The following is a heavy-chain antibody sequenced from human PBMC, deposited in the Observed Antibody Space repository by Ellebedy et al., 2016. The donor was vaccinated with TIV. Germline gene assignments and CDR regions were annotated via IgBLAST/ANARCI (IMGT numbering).Heavy chain of an antibody. Sequence: GESLKISXAASGFTFSSYGMHWVRQAPGKGLEWVAVISYDGSNKYYADSVKGRFTISRDNSKNTLYLQMNSLRAEDTAVYYCAKDGATGTTNFDYWGQGTLVTVSS. CDR3: AKDGATGTTNFDY. J-gene: IGHJ4*02. D-gene: IGHD1-1*01. CDR1: GFTFSSYG. CDR2: ISYDGSNK. V-gene: IGHV3-30*18.